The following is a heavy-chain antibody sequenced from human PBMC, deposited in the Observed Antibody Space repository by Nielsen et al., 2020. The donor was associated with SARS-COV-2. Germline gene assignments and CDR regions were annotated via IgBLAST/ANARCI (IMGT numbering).Heavy chain of an antibody. J-gene: IGHJ6*02. D-gene: IGHD6-13*01. Sequence: GGSLRLSCAASGFTFSSYAMSWVRQAPGKGLEWVSGISGSGGSTYYADSVKGRFTISRDNSKNTLYLQMNSLRAEDTAVYYCARDRAAAGIYYGMDVWGQGTTVTVSS. CDR3: ARDRAAAGIYYGMDV. CDR1: GFTFSSYA. CDR2: ISGSGGST. V-gene: IGHV3-23*01.